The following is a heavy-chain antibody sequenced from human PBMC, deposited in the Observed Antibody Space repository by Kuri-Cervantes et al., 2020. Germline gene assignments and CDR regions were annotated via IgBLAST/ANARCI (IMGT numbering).Heavy chain of an antibody. CDR2: INSDGSST. V-gene: IGHV3-74*01. CDR1: GFTFSSYW. J-gene: IGHJ5*02. D-gene: IGHD3-3*01. Sequence: GESLKISCAASGFTFSSYWMHWVRQAPGKGLVWVSRINSDGSSTSYADSVKGRFTISRDNAKNTLYLQMNSLRAEDTAVYYCARGEVYYDFWSGYYPNWFDPWSQGTLVTVSS. CDR3: ARGEVYYDFWSGYYPNWFDP.